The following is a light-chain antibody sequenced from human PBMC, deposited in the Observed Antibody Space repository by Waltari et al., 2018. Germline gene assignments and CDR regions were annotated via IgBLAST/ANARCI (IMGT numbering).Light chain of an antibody. CDR2: EVT. Sequence: QSALTQPASASGSPGQSITISCTGTRRTIGDFNLVSWYQQHPGEAPRLLIYEVTKRPSGISDRFSASKSGNTASLTISRLQPEDEATYYCCSFASRSIFGGGTKVTVL. V-gene: IGLV2-23*02. CDR1: RRTIGDFNL. J-gene: IGLJ2*01. CDR3: CSFASRSI.